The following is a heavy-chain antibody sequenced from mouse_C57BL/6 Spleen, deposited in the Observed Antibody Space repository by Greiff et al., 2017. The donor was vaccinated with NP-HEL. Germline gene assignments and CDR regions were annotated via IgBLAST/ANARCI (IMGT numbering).Heavy chain of an antibody. CDR3: ARWDSNYEGY. CDR1: GYTFTSYW. J-gene: IGHJ3*01. Sequence: QVQLQQPGAELVKPGASVKLSCKASGYTFTSYWMQWVKQRPGQGLEWIGEIDPSDSYTNYNQKFKGKATLTVDTSSSTAYMQLSSLTSEDSAVYYCARWDSNYEGYWGQGTLVTVSA. D-gene: IGHD2-5*01. V-gene: IGHV1-50*01. CDR2: IDPSDSYT.